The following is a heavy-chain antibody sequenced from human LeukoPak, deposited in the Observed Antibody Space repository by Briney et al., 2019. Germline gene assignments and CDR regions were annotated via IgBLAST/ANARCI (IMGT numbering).Heavy chain of an antibody. V-gene: IGHV4-59*01. CDR3: ARVYSAYDFLGEDY. J-gene: IGHJ4*02. CDR2: IYYSGST. D-gene: IGHD5-12*01. CDR1: GGSIGSYY. Sequence: PSETLSLTCTVSGGSIGSYYWSWIRQPPGKGLEWIGYIYYSGSTNYNPSLKSRVTISVDTSKNQFSLKLSSVTAADTAVYYCARVYSAYDFLGEDYWGQGTLVTVSS.